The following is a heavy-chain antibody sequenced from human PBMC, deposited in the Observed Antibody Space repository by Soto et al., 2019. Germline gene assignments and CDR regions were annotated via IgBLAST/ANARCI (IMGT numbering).Heavy chain of an antibody. J-gene: IGHJ4*02. D-gene: IGHD3-22*01. Sequence: GESLKISCAASGFTFSSYLMHWVRQAAGKGLLWVSRINSDGSSTSYADSVKGRITISRDNAKNTLYLQMNSLRAEDTAVYYCARALLDSSGLDYWGQGTLVTVSA. CDR2: INSDGSST. V-gene: IGHV3-74*01. CDR3: ARALLDSSGLDY. CDR1: GFTFSSYL.